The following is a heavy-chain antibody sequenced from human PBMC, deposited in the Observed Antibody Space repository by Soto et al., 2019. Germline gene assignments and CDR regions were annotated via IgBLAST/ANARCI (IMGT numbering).Heavy chain of an antibody. Sequence: ASVKVSCTASGYTLTSYAMNWVRQAPGQGLEWMGWINTNTGNPTYAQGFTGRFVFSLDTSVSTAYLQICSLKAEDTAVYYCARDRSSGWYNYYYYYGMDVWGQGTTVTVSS. D-gene: IGHD6-19*01. J-gene: IGHJ6*02. CDR3: ARDRSSGWYNYYYYYGMDV. CDR1: GYTLTSYA. CDR2: INTNTGNP. V-gene: IGHV7-4-1*01.